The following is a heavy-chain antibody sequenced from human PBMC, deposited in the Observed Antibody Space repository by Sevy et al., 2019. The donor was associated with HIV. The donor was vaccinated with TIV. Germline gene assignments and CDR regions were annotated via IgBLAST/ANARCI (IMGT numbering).Heavy chain of an antibody. CDR3: ARLRDDSSGYHLDY. CDR2: IKQDGSEK. CDR1: GFTFSRYW. J-gene: IGHJ4*02. Sequence: GGSLRLSCAASGFTFSRYWMTWVRQTPGKGLEWVANIKQDGSEKYYVDSVKGRFTISRDNAKNSLYLQMNSLRAEDTAVYYCARLRDDSSGYHLDYWGQGTLVTDSS. V-gene: IGHV3-7*01. D-gene: IGHD3-22*01.